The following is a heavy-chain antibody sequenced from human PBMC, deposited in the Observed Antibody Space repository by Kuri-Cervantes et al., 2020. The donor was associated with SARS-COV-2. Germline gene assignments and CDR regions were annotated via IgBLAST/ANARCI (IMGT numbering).Heavy chain of an antibody. V-gene: IGHV4-39*06. D-gene: IGHD2-2*01. CDR3: ARYCSSTSCPGATAFDI. J-gene: IGHJ3*02. Sequence: SETLSLTCIVSGDSISSSSYYWGWIRQPPGKGLEWIGTITYSGSSYNNPSLKSRVTISVDTSKNQFPLKLSSVTAADTAVYYCARYCSSTSCPGATAFDIWGQGTMVTVSS. CDR2: ITYSGSS. CDR1: GDSISSSSYY.